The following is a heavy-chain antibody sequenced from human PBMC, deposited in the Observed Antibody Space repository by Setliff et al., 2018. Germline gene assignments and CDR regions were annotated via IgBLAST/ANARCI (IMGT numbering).Heavy chain of an antibody. Sequence: PSETLSLTCTVSGDSISSGNYYWSWIRHHPGKGLEWIAYIHSNGNTYYNPSLKTRVTISVDTSKNQFSLKLSFVTAADTAVYYCARHPSSGSYYGGSIFYFDDWGPGILVTVSS. V-gene: IGHV4-39*01. CDR1: GDSISSGNYY. D-gene: IGHD1-26*01. CDR2: IHSNGNT. J-gene: IGHJ4*02. CDR3: ARHPSSGSYYGGSIFYFDD.